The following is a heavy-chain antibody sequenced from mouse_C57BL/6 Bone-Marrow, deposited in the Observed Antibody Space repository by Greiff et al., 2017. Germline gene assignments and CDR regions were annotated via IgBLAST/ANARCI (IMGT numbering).Heavy chain of an antibody. D-gene: IGHD2-3*01. CDR3: ARGDGYYGYFDV. CDR1: GYTFTSYW. J-gene: IGHJ1*03. Sequence: QVQLQQPGAELVKPGASVKLSCKASGYTFTSYWMHWVKQRPGRGLEWIGRIDHNSGCTKYNEKFKSKATLTVDKPSSTAYMQRSSLTSEDSAVYYCARGDGYYGYFDVWGTGTTVTVSS. CDR2: IDHNSGCT. V-gene: IGHV1-72*01.